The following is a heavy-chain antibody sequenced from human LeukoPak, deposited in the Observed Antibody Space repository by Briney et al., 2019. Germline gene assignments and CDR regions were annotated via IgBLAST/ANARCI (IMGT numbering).Heavy chain of an antibody. J-gene: IGHJ3*02. CDR3: ASLITPDPYGFFGAFDI. D-gene: IGHD3-16*01. CDR2: IYSGGST. Sequence: GGSLRLSCAAPGFTVSSNYMSWVRQAPGKGLEWVSVIYSGGSTYYADSVKGRFTISRDNSKNTLYLQMNSLRAEDTAVYYCASLITPDPYGFFGAFDIWGQGTMVTVSS. V-gene: IGHV3-66*01. CDR1: GFTVSSNY.